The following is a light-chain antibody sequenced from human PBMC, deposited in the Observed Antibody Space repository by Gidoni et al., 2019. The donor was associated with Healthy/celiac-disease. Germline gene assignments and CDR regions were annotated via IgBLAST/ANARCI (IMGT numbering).Light chain of an antibody. J-gene: IGKJ1*01. CDR1: QSVSSN. V-gene: IGKV3-15*01. CDR3: QQYNNWPFG. Sequence: EIVMTQSPATLSVSPGERATLSCRASQSVSSNLAWYQQKPGQAPRLLIYGASTRATGIPARFSGSGSGTEFTLTISSLQSEDFAVYYCQQYNNWPFGFGQXTKVEIK. CDR2: GAS.